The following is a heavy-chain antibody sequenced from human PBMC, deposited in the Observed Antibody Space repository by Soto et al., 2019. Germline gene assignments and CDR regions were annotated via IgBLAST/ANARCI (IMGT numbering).Heavy chain of an antibody. J-gene: IGHJ3*02. D-gene: IGHD6-19*01. Sequence: QVQLVQSGAEVKKPGSSVKVSCKASGGSFSSYAISWVRQAPVQRLEWMGGIIPIFGTATYAQKFQGRLTMIADKSTSTAYMELSSLRSEDTAVYFCARGGPVAGNPAFDIWGQGPLVTVSS. CDR3: ARGGPVAGNPAFDI. CDR2: IIPIFGTA. CDR1: GGSFSSYA. V-gene: IGHV1-69*06.